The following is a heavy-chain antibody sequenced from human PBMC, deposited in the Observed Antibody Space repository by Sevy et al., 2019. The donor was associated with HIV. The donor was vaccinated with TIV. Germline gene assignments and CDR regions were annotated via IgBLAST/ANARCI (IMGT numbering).Heavy chain of an antibody. J-gene: IGHJ5*02. CDR2: IYYTGST. V-gene: IGHV4-59*01. CDR3: AGAPPVRSGDDSLNWFDP. CDR1: GGSISTYY. Sequence: SETLSLTCTVSGGSISTYYWSWIRQPPGKGLEYIGYIYYTGSTNYNPSLKSRVTISVDTSKNQFSLNLRSVTAVDTAGYSCAGAPPVRSGDDSLNWFDPWGQGTLVTVSS. D-gene: IGHD5-12*01.